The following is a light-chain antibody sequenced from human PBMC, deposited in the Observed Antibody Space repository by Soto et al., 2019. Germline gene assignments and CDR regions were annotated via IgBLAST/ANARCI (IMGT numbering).Light chain of an antibody. V-gene: IGLV2-14*01. J-gene: IGLJ1*01. CDR3: SSYTSSSTLYV. Sequence: QSVLTQPSSVSGSPGQPIIISCTGTSSDVGGYNYVSWYQQHPGKAPKLMIYEVSTRPSGVSNRFSGSKSGNTASLTISGLQAEDEADYYCSSYTSSSTLYVFGTGTKVTVL. CDR2: EVS. CDR1: SSDVGGYNY.